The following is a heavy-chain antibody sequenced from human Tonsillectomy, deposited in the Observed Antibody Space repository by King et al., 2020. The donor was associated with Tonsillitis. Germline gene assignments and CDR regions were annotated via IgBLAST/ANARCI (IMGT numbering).Heavy chain of an antibody. CDR3: ARLEY. Sequence: VQLVESGGGVVQPGRSLRLSCATSGFTFTNHGMHWVCQAPGKGLEWVAALSSAGTNEYYADSVKGRFTISRDTSKNTLYLPMHSLRAEDTAVYYCARLEYWGRGTLVTVSS. CDR2: LSSAGTNE. J-gene: IGHJ4*02. V-gene: IGHV3-33*05. CDR1: GFTFTNHG.